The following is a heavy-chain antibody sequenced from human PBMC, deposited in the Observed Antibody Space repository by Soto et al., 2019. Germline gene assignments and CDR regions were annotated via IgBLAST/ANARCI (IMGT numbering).Heavy chain of an antibody. J-gene: IGHJ4*02. CDR1: GFTFSSYS. Sequence: EVQLVESGGGLVKPGGSLRLSCAASGFTFSSYSMNWVRQAPGKGLEWVSSISSSSSYIYYADSVKGRFTISRDNAKNSLYLQMNSLRAEDTAVYYGARLTRARGGPIDYWGQGTLVTVSS. CDR3: ARLTRARGGPIDY. D-gene: IGHD2-2*01. V-gene: IGHV3-21*01. CDR2: ISSSSSYI.